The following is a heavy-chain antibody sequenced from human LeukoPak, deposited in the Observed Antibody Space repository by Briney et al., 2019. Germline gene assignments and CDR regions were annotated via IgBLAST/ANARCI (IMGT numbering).Heavy chain of an antibody. Sequence: APVKVSCKASGYTFTSYGISWVRQAPGQGLEWMGWISAYNGNTNYAQKLQGRVTMTTDTSTSTAYMELRSLRSDDTAVYYCARAKSTAMVTWEFDYWGQGTLVTVSS. J-gene: IGHJ4*02. D-gene: IGHD5-18*01. CDR1: GYTFTSYG. CDR2: ISAYNGNT. V-gene: IGHV1-18*01. CDR3: ARAKSTAMVTWEFDY.